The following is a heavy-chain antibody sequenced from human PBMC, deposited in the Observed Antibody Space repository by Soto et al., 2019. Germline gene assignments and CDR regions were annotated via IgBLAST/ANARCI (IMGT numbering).Heavy chain of an antibody. V-gene: IGHV4-39*01. CDR2: IYYSGST. D-gene: IGHD6-19*01. J-gene: IGHJ4*02. Sequence: SETLSLTCTVSGGSISSSSYYWGWIRQPPGKGLEWIGSIYYSGSTYYNPSLKSRVTISVDTSKNQFSLKLSSVTAADTAVYYCASSYSCGWYGLDYFDYCGQGTLVPVSS. CDR1: GGSISSSSYY. CDR3: ASSYSCGWYGLDYFDY.